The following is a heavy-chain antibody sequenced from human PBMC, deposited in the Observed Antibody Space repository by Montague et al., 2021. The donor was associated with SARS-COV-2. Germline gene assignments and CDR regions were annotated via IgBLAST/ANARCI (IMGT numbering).Heavy chain of an antibody. J-gene: IGHJ5*02. D-gene: IGHD3-22*01. V-gene: IGHV4-34*01. CDR1: GGSVSDYY. Sequence: SETLSLTCAVYGGSVSDYYWCWIRHPPGKGLEWIGEINHSGSTNYNPSLKSRVTTSVDTSKNQFSLKLTSVTAADTAVYYCARGPRITMIVVVITDIWFDPWGQGTLVTVSS. CDR2: INHSGST. CDR3: ARGPRITMIVVVITDIWFDP.